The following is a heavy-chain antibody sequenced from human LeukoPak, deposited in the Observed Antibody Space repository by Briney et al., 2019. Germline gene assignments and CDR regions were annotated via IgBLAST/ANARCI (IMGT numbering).Heavy chain of an antibody. D-gene: IGHD6-19*01. CDR2: ISGSGGST. Sequence: PGGSLRLSCAASGFTFSSYAMSWVRQAPGKGLEWVSAISGSGGSTYYADSVKGRFTISRDNAKNTLYLQMDGLRADDTAVYYCAREWAVAGTVAQVGYWGQGTLVTVSS. V-gene: IGHV3-23*01. CDR3: AREWAVAGTVAQVGY. J-gene: IGHJ4*02. CDR1: GFTFSSYA.